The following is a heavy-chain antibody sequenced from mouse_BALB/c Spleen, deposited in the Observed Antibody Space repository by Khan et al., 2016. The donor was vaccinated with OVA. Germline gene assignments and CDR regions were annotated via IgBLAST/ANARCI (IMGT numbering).Heavy chain of an antibody. V-gene: IGHV5-12-1*01. Sequence: EVQLVESGGGLVKPGGSLKLSCAASGFAFSSYDMSWVRQTPEKRLEWVAYISNGGINTYYPDTVKGRFSISRDNAKNTLYLQVSSLESEDTAMYCCARSYRFYAMDYWDQGTSVTVSS. J-gene: IGHJ4*01. CDR3: ARSYRFYAMDY. CDR2: ISNGGINT. CDR1: GFAFSSYD. D-gene: IGHD2-14*01.